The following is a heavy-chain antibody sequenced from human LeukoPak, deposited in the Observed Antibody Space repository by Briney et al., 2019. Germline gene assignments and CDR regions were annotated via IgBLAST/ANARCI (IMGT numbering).Heavy chain of an antibody. CDR1: GFTFSSYA. CDR3: AEYGAWELWFGQPTTNFDY. Sequence: GGSLRLSCAASGFTFSSYAMSWVRQAPGKGLEWVSAISGSGGSTYYADSVKGRFTISRDNSKNTLYLQMNSLRAEDTAVYYCAEYGAWELWFGQPTTNFDYWGQGTLVTVSS. J-gene: IGHJ4*02. CDR2: ISGSGGST. D-gene: IGHD3-10*01. V-gene: IGHV3-23*01.